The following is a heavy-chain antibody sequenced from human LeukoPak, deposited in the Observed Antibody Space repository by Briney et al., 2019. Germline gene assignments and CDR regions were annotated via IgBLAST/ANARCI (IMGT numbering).Heavy chain of an antibody. CDR1: GFTFSSYA. D-gene: IGHD6-13*01. Sequence: SGGSLRLSCAASGFTFSSYAMNWVRQAPGKGLEWVSTISGGGGSTYYSDSMKGRLTISRDNSKNTLYLQMNSLRAEDTAVYYCAKRGSSGWSNFDYWGQGTLVTVSS. CDR2: ISGGGGST. V-gene: IGHV3-23*01. J-gene: IGHJ4*02. CDR3: AKRGSSGWSNFDY.